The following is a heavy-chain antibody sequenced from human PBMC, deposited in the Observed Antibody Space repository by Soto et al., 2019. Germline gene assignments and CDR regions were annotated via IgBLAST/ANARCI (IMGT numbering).Heavy chain of an antibody. CDR3: ARVLSSTFGGVIGYDP. Sequence: QVQLVQSGAEVKKPGSSVKVSCKASGGTFSSYAISWVRQAPGQGLEWMGGIIPIFGTANYAQKFQGRVTIPADESTSTAYMELSSLRSEDTAVYYGARVLSSTFGGVIGYDPWGQGTLVTVSS. D-gene: IGHD3-16*02. CDR1: GGTFSSYA. J-gene: IGHJ5*02. CDR2: IIPIFGTA. V-gene: IGHV1-69*12.